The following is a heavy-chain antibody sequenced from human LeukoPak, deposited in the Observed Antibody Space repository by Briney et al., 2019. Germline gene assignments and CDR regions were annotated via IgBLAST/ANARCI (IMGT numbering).Heavy chain of an antibody. J-gene: IGHJ6*02. Sequence: GASVKVSCKASGGTFSSYAISWVRQAPGQGLEWMGGIIPIFGTANYAQKFQGRVTITADESTSTAYMELSSLRSEDTAVYYCARTLVWGIAAAGYYYGMDVWGQGTTVTVSS. CDR2: IIPIFGTA. CDR3: ARTLVWGIAAAGYYYGMDV. V-gene: IGHV1-69*13. D-gene: IGHD6-13*01. CDR1: GGTFSSYA.